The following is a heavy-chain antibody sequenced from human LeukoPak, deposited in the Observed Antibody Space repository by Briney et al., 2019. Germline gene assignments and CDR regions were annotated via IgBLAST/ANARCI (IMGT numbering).Heavy chain of an antibody. V-gene: IGHV5-51*01. CDR1: GYSFTSYW. J-gene: IGHJ4*02. D-gene: IGHD5-18*01. CDR2: IYPGDSDT. CDR3: ARAHVDTATAIDY. Sequence: GESLKISCKGSGYSFTSYWIGWVRQMAGKGLEWMGIIYPGDSDTRYSPSFQAQVNISATKSINTAYLQWSSMKASDTAMYYCARAHVDTATAIDYWGQGNLVTVSS.